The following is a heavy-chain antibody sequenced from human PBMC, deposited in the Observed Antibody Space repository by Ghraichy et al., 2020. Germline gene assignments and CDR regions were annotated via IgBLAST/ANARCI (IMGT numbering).Heavy chain of an antibody. Sequence: GGSLRLSCAASGFTVSSNYMSWVRQAPGKGLEWVSVIYSGGSTYYADSVKGRFTISRDNSKNTLYLQMNSLRAEDTAVYYCASSTVAGRKNDAFDIWGQGTMVTVSS. CDR1: GFTVSSNY. CDR2: IYSGGST. CDR3: ASSTVAGRKNDAFDI. V-gene: IGHV3-66*01. J-gene: IGHJ3*02. D-gene: IGHD6-19*01.